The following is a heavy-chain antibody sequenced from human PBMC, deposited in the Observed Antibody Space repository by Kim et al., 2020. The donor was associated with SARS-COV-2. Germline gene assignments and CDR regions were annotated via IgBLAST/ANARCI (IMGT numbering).Heavy chain of an antibody. CDR1: GGSISSYY. J-gene: IGHJ4*02. Sequence: SETLSLTCTVSGGSISSYYWSWIRQPPGKGLEWIGYIYYSGSTNYNPSLKSRVTISVDTSKNQFSLKLSSVTAADTAVYYCARHTSSSGWVDYWGQGTLVTVSS. D-gene: IGHD6-6*01. CDR2: IYYSGST. CDR3: ARHTSSSGWVDY. V-gene: IGHV4-59*13.